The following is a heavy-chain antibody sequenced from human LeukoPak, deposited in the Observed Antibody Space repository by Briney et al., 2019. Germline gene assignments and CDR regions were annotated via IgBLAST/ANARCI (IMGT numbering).Heavy chain of an antibody. D-gene: IGHD6-13*01. CDR2: LSGNSAAA. CDR3: AKGPGIAAAGTLDY. CDR1: GFTFSNYA. Sequence: GGSLRLSCVASGFTFSNYAMGWVRQAPGKGLEWVSTLSGNSAAAYYADSVKGRFTISRDNSKNTLYLQMNSLRAEDTAVYYCAKGPGIAAAGTLDYWGQGTLVTVSS. J-gene: IGHJ4*02. V-gene: IGHV3-23*01.